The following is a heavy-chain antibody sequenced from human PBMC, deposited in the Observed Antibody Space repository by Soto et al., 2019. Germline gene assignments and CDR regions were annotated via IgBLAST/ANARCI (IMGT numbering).Heavy chain of an antibody. J-gene: IGHJ5*02. V-gene: IGHV1-8*01. CDR2: VNPNSGET. CDR3: SDTVGP. D-gene: IGHD2-8*02. CDR1: GHSLNKYD. Sequence: GASVKVSCKASGHSLNKYDINWVRQAPGQGLEWMGWVNPNSGETGFAQKFQGRITMTRNTSINTVYMELRSLRSDDTAVYFCSDTVGPWGQGTLVTVSS.